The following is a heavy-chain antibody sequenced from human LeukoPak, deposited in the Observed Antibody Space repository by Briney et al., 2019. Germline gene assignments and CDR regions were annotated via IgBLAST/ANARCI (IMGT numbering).Heavy chain of an antibody. D-gene: IGHD3-10*01. V-gene: IGHV4-59*01. CDR2: IYYSGST. CDR1: GGSISSYY. J-gene: IGHJ3*02. Sequence: SETLSPTCTISGGSISSYYWSWIRQPPGKGLEWIGYIYYSGSTNYNPSLKSRVTISVDTSKNQFSLKLSSVTAADTAVYYCAMTLWFGELYAFDIWGQGTMVTVSS. CDR3: AMTLWFGELYAFDI.